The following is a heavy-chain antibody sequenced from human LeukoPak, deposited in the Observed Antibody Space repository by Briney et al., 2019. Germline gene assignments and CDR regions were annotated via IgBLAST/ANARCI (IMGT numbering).Heavy chain of an antibody. CDR2: IIPILGIA. D-gene: IGHD3-10*01. J-gene: IGHJ5*02. CDR3: AREGRRGGSGGYYRDLVT. CDR1: GGTFSSYT. V-gene: IGHV1-69*04. Sequence: SVKVSCKASGGTFSSYTISWVRQAPGQGLEWMGRIIPILGIANYAQKFQGRVTITADESTSTAYMELSSLRSEDTAVYYCAREGRRGGSGGYYRDLVTWGQGTLVTVSS.